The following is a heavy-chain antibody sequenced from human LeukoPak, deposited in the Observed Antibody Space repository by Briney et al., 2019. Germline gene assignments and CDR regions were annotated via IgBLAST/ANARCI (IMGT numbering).Heavy chain of an antibody. CDR2: IYYSGST. CDR3: ARESLRYFDSAYYYMDV. V-gene: IGHV4-59*01. Sequence: SETLSLTCTVSGGSISSYYWSWIRQPPGKGLEWIGYIYYSGSTNYNPSLKSRVTISVDTSKNQFSLKLSSVTVADTAVYYCARESLRYFDSAYYYMDVWGKGTTVTVSS. J-gene: IGHJ6*03. D-gene: IGHD3-9*01. CDR1: GGSISSYY.